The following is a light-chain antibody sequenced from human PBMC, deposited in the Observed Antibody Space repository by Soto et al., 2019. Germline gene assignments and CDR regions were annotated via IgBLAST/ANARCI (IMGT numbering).Light chain of an antibody. CDR1: SSDVGFYNY. CDR2: DVS. CDR3: CSYAGDYTWL. J-gene: IGLJ3*02. Sequence: QSVLTQPRSVSGSLGQSITFSCTGTSSDVGFYNYVSWYQQHPGTAPKLIIYDVSKRPSGVPDRFSGSKSGNTASLTISGLLAEDEADYHCCSYAGDYTWLFGGGTKVTVL. V-gene: IGLV2-11*01.